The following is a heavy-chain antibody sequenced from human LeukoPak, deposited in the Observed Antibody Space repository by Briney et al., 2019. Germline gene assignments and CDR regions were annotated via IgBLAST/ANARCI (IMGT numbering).Heavy chain of an antibody. Sequence: GGSLRLSCAASGFTFSTYAMSWVHQAPGKGLEWVSFISGRGISTYYADSVKGRFTISRDNAKNSLYLQMNSLRAEDTAVYYCAELGITMIGGVWGKGTTVTISS. CDR2: ISGRGIST. J-gene: IGHJ6*04. D-gene: IGHD3-10*02. CDR3: AELGITMIGGV. CDR1: GFTFSTYA. V-gene: IGHV3-23*01.